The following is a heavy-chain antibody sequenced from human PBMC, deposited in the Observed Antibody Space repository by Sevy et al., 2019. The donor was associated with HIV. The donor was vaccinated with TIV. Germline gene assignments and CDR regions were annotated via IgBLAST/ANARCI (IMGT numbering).Heavy chain of an antibody. V-gene: IGHV1-2*02. CDR1: GYTFTGYY. CDR2: INPNSGGK. CDR3: ARDDIEVVPAAFRLDYNYYGMDV. D-gene: IGHD2-2*01. Sequence: ASVKVSCKASGYTFTGYYMHWVRQAPGQGLEWMGWINPNSGGKNYAQKFQGRVTMTRDTSISTAYMELSRLRSDDTAVYYCARDDIEVVPAAFRLDYNYYGMDVWGQGITVTVSS. J-gene: IGHJ6*02.